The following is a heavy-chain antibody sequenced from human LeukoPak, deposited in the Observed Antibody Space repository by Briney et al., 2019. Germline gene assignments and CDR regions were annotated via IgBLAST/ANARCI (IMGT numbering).Heavy chain of an antibody. D-gene: IGHD3-3*01. V-gene: IGHV2-5*01. CDR3: AHIPQSWGYYYYFDY. CDR1: GGSISSYYW. CDR2: IYWNDDK. Sequence: TLSLTCTVSGGSISSYYWSWIRQPPGKALEWLALIYWNDDKRYSPSPKSRLTITKDTSKNQVVLTMTNMDPVDTATYYCAHIPQSWGYYYYFDYWGQGTLVTVSS. J-gene: IGHJ4*02.